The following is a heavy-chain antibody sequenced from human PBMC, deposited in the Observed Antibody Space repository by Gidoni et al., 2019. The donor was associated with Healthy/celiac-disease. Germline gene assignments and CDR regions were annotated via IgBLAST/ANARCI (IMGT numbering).Heavy chain of an antibody. Sequence: QVQLVQSGAEVKKPGASVKVSCKASGYTFTGYYMHWVRQAPGQGLEWLGWINPNSGGTNYAQKFQGRVTMTRDTSISTAYMELSRLRSDDTAVYYCARDPQITIFGAGKYYFDYWGQGTLVTVSS. V-gene: IGHV1-2*02. D-gene: IGHD3-3*01. CDR3: ARDPQITIFGAGKYYFDY. CDR1: GYTFTGYY. CDR2: INPNSGGT. J-gene: IGHJ4*02.